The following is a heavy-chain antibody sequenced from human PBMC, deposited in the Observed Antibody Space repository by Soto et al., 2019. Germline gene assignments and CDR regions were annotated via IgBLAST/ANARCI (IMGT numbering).Heavy chain of an antibody. CDR1: GFTFSDYF. CDR3: GKGDSIFGVVDD. CDR2: TTNDATYR. D-gene: IGHD3-3*01. J-gene: IGHJ4*01. V-gene: IGHV3-11*06. Sequence: GGSLRLSCAGSGFTFSDYFITWIRQAPGKGLEWISYTTNDATYRKYADSVKGRFTVSRDNAKNSVFLQMNSLRPEDTALYYCGKGDSIFGVVDDWGPGTLVTVSS.